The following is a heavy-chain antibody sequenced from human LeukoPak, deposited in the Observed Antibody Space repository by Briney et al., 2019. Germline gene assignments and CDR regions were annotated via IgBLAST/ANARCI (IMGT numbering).Heavy chain of an antibody. CDR1: GFTFSSYS. CDR3: ARDKLEYQLLIEGYYYYGMDV. D-gene: IGHD2-2*01. J-gene: IGHJ6*02. CDR2: ISSSSSYI. Sequence: SGGSLRLSCAASGFTFSSYSMNWVRQAPGKGLEWVSSISSSSSYIYYADSVKGRFTISRDNAKNSLYLQMNSLRAEDTAVYYCARDKLEYQLLIEGYYYYGMDVWGQGTTVTVSS. V-gene: IGHV3-21*01.